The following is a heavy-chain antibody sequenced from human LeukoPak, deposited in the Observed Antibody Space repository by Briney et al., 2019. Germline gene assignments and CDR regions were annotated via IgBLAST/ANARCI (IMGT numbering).Heavy chain of an antibody. J-gene: IGHJ4*02. CDR3: ARADYGSSPDY. D-gene: IGHD3-10*01. CDR2: IYTSGST. V-gene: IGHV4-61*02. CDR1: GGSISSGSYY. Sequence: PSETLSLTCTVSGGSISSGSYYWSWIRQPAGKGLEWIGRIYTSGSTNYNPSLKSRVTISVDTSKNQFSLKLTSVTAADTAVYYCARADYGSSPDYWGQGTLVTVSS.